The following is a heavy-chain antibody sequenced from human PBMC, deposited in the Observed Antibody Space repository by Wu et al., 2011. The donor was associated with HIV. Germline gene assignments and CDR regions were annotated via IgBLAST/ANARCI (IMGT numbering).Heavy chain of an antibody. V-gene: IGHV3-30*02. J-gene: IGHJ4*02. CDR3: AKDSDIVVVVAATGYFDY. CDR1: GFTFSSYG. Sequence: QVQLVESGGGVVQPGGSLRLSCAASGFTFSSYGMHWVRQAPGKGLEWVAFIRYDGSNKYYADSVKGRFTISRDNSKNTLYLQMNSLRAEDTAVYYCAKDSDIVVVVAATGYFDYWGQGTLVTVSS. CDR2: IRYDGSNK. D-gene: IGHD2-15*01.